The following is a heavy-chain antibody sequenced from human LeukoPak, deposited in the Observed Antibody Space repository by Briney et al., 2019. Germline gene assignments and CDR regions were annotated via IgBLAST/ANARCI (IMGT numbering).Heavy chain of an antibody. J-gene: IGHJ3*02. V-gene: IGHV4-61*02. D-gene: IGHD3-22*01. Sequence: SETLSLTCTVSGGSISSGSYYWSWIRQPAGKGLEWIGRIYTSGSTNYNPSLKSRVTISVDTSKNQFSLKLSSVTAADTAVYYCARDSLVVNAFDIWGQGTMVTVSS. CDR3: ARDSLVVNAFDI. CDR2: IYTSGST. CDR1: GGSISSGSYY.